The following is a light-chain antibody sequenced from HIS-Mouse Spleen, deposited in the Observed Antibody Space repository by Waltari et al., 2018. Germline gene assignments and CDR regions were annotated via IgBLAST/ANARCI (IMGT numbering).Light chain of an antibody. CDR2: GAS. CDR1: QSVSSSY. J-gene: IGKJ2*01. V-gene: IGKV3-20*01. CDR3: QQYGSSPYT. Sequence: EIVLTHSPGTLSLSPGERATLSCRASQSVSSSYLAWYQQKPGHAPRLLIYGASSRATGIPDRFSGSGSGTDFTLTISRLEPEDFAVYYCQQYGSSPYTFGQGTKLEIK.